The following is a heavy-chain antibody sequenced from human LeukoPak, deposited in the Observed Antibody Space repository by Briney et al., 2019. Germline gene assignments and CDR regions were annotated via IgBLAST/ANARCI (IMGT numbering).Heavy chain of an antibody. CDR2: IRSKAYGGTT. CDR3: TREPVAGTEKVPSYSGMDF. CDR1: GFTFGDYA. J-gene: IGHJ6*02. V-gene: IGHV3-49*04. D-gene: IGHD6-19*01. Sequence: GGSLRLSCTASGFTFGDYAMSWVRQAPGKGLEWVGFIRSKAYGGTTEYAASVKGRFTISRDDSKSIAYLQMNSLKTEDTAVYYCTREPVAGTEKVPSYSGMDFWGQGTTVTVSS.